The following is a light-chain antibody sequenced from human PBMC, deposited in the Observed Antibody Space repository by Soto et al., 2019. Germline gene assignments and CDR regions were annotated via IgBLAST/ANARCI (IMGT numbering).Light chain of an antibody. J-gene: IGKJ3*01. CDR2: GAS. V-gene: IGKV3-20*01. CDR3: QQYGSSRGFT. CDR1: KGIGDT. Sequence: EVVMSQSPATLSVSPGEGATLSCRASKGIGDTLAWYQQKHGQAPRLLIYGASSRATGIPDRFSGSGSGTDLTLTITRLETEDFEVYYCQQYGSSRGFT.